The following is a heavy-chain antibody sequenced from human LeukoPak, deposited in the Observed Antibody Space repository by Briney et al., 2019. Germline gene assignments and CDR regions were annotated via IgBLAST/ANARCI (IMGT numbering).Heavy chain of an antibody. CDR1: GGSISSGGYY. J-gene: IGHJ3*02. Sequence: SETLSLTCTVSGGSISSGGYYWSWIRQHPGKGLEWIGYIYYSGSTYYNPSLKSRVTISVDTSKNQFSLKLSSVTAADTAAYYCARVRVAARPDDAFDIWGQGTMVTVSS. V-gene: IGHV4-31*03. CDR3: ARVRVAARPDDAFDI. D-gene: IGHD6-6*01. CDR2: IYYSGST.